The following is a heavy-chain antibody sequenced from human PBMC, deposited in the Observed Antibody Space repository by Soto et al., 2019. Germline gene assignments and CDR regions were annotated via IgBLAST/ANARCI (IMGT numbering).Heavy chain of an antibody. V-gene: IGHV4-31*03. D-gene: IGHD6-6*01. J-gene: IGHJ6*02. CDR1: GGSISSGAYY. CDR2: IYHSGST. Sequence: QVQVQESGPGLVKPSETLSLTCTVSGGSISSGAYYWSWIRQHPGKGLEYIGYIYHSGSTYYNPSHKSRITISVDTSKNHNYLKLSSVTAANTAVYYGARAYSSSRLGCYYGMDVWGQGTPVTVSS. CDR3: ARAYSSSRLGCYYGMDV.